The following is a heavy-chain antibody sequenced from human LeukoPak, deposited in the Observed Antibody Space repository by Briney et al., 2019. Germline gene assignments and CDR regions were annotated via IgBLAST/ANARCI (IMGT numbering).Heavy chain of an antibody. V-gene: IGHV3-53*01. CDR1: GFSVNDNY. D-gene: IGHD4-17*01. CDR2: MFPDGRT. CDR3: ARTNPVYGDYDY. Sequence: GGSLRLSCAVSGFSVNDNYMSWVRQAPGKGLQWVSVMFPDGRTYYADSVKGRFTISRDLARNTLLLQMHSLRADDTAVHYCARTNPVYGDYDYWGQGTLVAVSS. J-gene: IGHJ4*02.